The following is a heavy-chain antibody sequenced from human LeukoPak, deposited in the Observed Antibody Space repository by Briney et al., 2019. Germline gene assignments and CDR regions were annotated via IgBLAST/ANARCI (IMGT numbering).Heavy chain of an antibody. CDR1: GFTVSSNY. D-gene: IGHD6-13*01. V-gene: IGHV3-66*01. J-gene: IGHJ4*02. CDR2: IYSGGST. Sequence: PGGSLRLSCAASGFTVSSNYMSWVRQAPGKGLEWVSVIYSGGSTYYADSMKGRFTISRDNSENTLYLQMNSLRAEDTAVYYCARDQYSSRRLTWFFDYWGQGTLATVSS. CDR3: ARDQYSSRRLTWFFDY.